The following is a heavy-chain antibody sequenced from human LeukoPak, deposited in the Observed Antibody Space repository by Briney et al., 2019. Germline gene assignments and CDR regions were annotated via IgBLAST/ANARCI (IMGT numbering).Heavy chain of an antibody. J-gene: IGHJ4*02. CDR1: GYTFPSYF. CDR3: ASEIRPNDY. Sequence: ASVKVSCKASGYTFPSYFMHWVRQAPGQGLEWMGIINPTGGSTTYAQKFQGRVTMIRDTSTSTVYMELSSLRSDDTAMYYCASEIRPNDYWGQGTLVTVSS. V-gene: IGHV1-46*01. D-gene: IGHD4-17*01. CDR2: INPTGGST.